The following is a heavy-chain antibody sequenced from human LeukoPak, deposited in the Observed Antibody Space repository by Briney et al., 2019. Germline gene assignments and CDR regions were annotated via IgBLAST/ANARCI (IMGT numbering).Heavy chain of an antibody. J-gene: IGHJ4*02. CDR1: GGSISNYY. D-gene: IGHD5-18*01. CDR2: IYNSVRT. CDR3: ARGYSLDY. V-gene: IGHV4-59*01. Sequence: PSETLSLTCSVSGGSISNYYWTWIRQPPGKGLEWIGYIYNSVRTNYNPSLRSRVTISADTSKNQFYLKLTSVTAADTAVYYCARGYSLDYWGQGTLVTVSS.